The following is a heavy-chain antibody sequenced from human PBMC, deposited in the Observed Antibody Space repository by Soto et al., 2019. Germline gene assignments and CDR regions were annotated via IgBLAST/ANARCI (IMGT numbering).Heavy chain of an antibody. CDR2: IKSKTDGGTT. D-gene: IGHD3-22*01. Sequence: GGSLRLSCAASGFTFSNAWINWVRQAPGKGLEWVDRIKSKTDGGTTDFAAPVKGRFAISRDDSKNMVYLQINSLKTEDTAVYYCTTDSYMTMIVVRFDSGGHGTLVTVSS. V-gene: IGHV3-15*07. CDR1: GFTFSNAW. CDR3: TTDSYMTMIVVRFDS. J-gene: IGHJ4*03.